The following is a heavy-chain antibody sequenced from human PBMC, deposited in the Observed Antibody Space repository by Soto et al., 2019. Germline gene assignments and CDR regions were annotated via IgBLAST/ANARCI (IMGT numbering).Heavy chain of an antibody. CDR3: ARGTTIMVRGVMDACDI. CDR2: IIPIFGTA. J-gene: IGHJ3*02. Sequence: QVQLVQSGAEVKKPGSSVKVSCKASGGTFSSYAISWVRQAPGQGLEWMGGIIPIFGTANYAQKFQGRVTITADESTSTAYMELSSLRSEDTAGYDWARGTTIMVRGVMDACDIWGQGTMVTGSS. D-gene: IGHD3-10*01. V-gene: IGHV1-69*01. CDR1: GGTFSSYA.